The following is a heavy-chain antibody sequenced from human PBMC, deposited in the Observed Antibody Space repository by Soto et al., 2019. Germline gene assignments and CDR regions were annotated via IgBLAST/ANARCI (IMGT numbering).Heavy chain of an antibody. D-gene: IGHD3-9*01. CDR2: LDSSGDT. J-gene: IGHJ4*02. V-gene: IGHV2-70*12. CDR1: GFSLTTEGMC. CDR3: ARSPLYIAASIGTGYFVY. Sequence: GHTLENPTQTLTMTCTFAGFSLTTEGMCVTWIRQTPGGALEWLGLLDSSGDTWYSTSLETRLTISTDTSENQLVLTMTNMDPVDTATYFCARSPLYIAASIGTGYFVYWYQAIHVTVS.